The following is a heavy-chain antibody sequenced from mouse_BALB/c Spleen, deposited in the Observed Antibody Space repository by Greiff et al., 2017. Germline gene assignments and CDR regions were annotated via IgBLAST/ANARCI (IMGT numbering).Heavy chain of an antibody. V-gene: IGHV7-3*02. CDR2: IRNKANGYTT. CDR3: ARDYDWYFDV. Sequence: DVMLVESGGGLVQPGGSLRLSCATSGFTFTDYYMSWVRQPPGKALEWLGFIRNKANGYTTEYSASVKGRFTISRDNSQSILYLQMNTLRAEDSATYYCARDYDWYFDVWGAGTTVTVSS. J-gene: IGHJ1*01. CDR1: GFTFTDYY.